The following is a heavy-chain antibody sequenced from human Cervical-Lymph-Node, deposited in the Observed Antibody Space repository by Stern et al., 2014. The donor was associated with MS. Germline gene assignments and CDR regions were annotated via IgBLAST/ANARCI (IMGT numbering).Heavy chain of an antibody. V-gene: IGHV3-21*01. D-gene: IGHD4-17*01. CDR2: ISNNSTHT. Sequence: EVQLVESGGGLVQPGESLRLSCDASGFTFSHYSINWVRQAPGKGREWISSISNNSTHTYYADAVEGRFTISRDSAKDSVSLHMVSLRAEDTAVYYCARARVGDYARSPHLDSWGQGTLVTVSS. CDR3: ARARVGDYARSPHLDS. CDR1: GFTFSHYS. J-gene: IGHJ4*02.